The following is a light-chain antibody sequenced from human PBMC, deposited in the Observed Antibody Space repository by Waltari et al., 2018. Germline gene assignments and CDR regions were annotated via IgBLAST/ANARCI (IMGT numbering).Light chain of an antibody. CDR3: QQSYSIPVWT. Sequence: TQSPSSLSASVGDRVTITCRASQSISSYFNWYQQKPGKAPKLLMYAASNLQSGVPSRFSGSGSGTDFSLTISSLQPEDFATYYCQQSYSIPVWTFGQGTKVEIK. CDR1: QSISSY. V-gene: IGKV1-39*01. J-gene: IGKJ1*01. CDR2: AAS.